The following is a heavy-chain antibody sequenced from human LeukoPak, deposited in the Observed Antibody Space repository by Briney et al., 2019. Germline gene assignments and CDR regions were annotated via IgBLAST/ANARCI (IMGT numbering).Heavy chain of an antibody. D-gene: IGHD3-3*01. V-gene: IGHV4-34*01. CDR3: ARGSSHYDFWSGYFLYYYYMDV. CDR1: GGPFSGYT. Sequence: SETLSLTCGVYGGPFSGYTWSWIRQPPGKGLEWIGEINHSGSTNYNPSLKSRVTISVDTSKNQFSLKLSSVTAADTAVYYCARGSSHYDFWSGYFLYYYYMDVWGKGTTVTVSS. CDR2: INHSGST. J-gene: IGHJ6*03.